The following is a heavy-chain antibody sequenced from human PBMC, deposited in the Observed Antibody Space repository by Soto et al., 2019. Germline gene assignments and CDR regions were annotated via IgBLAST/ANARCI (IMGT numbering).Heavy chain of an antibody. V-gene: IGHV3-43D*04. Sequence: GGSLRLSCAASGFTFDDYAMHWVRQPPGKGLQWVSLISWDGGSTYYADSVKGRFTISRDNSKNSLYLQMNSLRVEDTAVYYCARVYSSSSGRAIDYWGQGTLVTVSS. CDR1: GFTFDDYA. D-gene: IGHD6-6*01. J-gene: IGHJ4*02. CDR2: ISWDGGST. CDR3: ARVYSSSSGRAIDY.